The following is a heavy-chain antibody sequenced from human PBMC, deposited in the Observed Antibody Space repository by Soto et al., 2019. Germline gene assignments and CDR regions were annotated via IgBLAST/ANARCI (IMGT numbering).Heavy chain of an antibody. CDR1: GGTFSSYA. CDR3: ARGSDILASPGGY. J-gene: IGHJ4*02. CDR2: IIPIFGTV. D-gene: IGHD3-9*01. Sequence: QVQLVQSGAEVKKPGSSVKVSCKASGGTFSSYAVSWVRQAPGQGLEWMGGIIPIFGTVIYAQQFQGRVTITADESTKTAYMELRSLRFEDTAVYYCARGSDILASPGGYWGQGTLVTVSS. V-gene: IGHV1-69*01.